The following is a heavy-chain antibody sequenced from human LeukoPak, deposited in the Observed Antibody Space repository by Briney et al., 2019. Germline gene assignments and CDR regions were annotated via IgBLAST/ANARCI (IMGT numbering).Heavy chain of an antibody. J-gene: IGHJ4*02. CDR3: ARGPKVPAPTYYFDY. Sequence: PGGSLRLSCAAPGFTFSSYAMTWVRQAPGKGLEWVSDLSGSGGSTFYADFVKGRFTISRDNSKNTLYLQMNSLRAEDTAVYYCARGPKVPAPTYYFDYWGRGTLVSVSS. CDR2: LSGSGGST. D-gene: IGHD2-2*01. V-gene: IGHV3-23*01. CDR1: GFTFSSYA.